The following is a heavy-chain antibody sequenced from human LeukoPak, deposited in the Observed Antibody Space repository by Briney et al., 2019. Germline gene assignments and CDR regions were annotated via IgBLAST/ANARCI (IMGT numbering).Heavy chain of an antibody. V-gene: IGHV3-21*01. CDR3: ARERAARPQYYLDY. Sequence: GSLRLSCAASGFTFSSYSMNWVRQAPGKGLEWVSSISSSSYIYYADSVKGRFTISRDNAKNSLYLQMNSLRAEDTAVYYCARERAARPQYYLDYWGQGTLVTVSS. CDR1: GFTFSSYS. CDR2: ISSSSYI. D-gene: IGHD6-6*01. J-gene: IGHJ4*02.